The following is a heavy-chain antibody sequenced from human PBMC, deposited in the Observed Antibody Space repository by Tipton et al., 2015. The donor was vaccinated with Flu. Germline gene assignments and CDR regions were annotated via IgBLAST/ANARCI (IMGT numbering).Heavy chain of an antibody. J-gene: IGHJ3*02. CDR3: AKDYGPDYYDSSGPLILHAFDI. CDR2: LRYDGTNK. V-gene: IGHV3-30*02. CDR1: GFTFNSYG. D-gene: IGHD3-22*01. Sequence: SLRLSCAASGFTFNSYGMHWVRQAPGKGLEWVAFLRYDGTNKYLADSVKGRFTISRDNSKNTLYLQMNSLRAEDTAVYYCAKDYGPDYYDSSGPLILHAFDIWSQGTMVTVSS.